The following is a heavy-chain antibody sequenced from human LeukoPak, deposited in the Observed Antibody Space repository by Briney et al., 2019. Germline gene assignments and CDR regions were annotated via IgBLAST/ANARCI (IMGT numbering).Heavy chain of an antibody. CDR3: ARLSLDLSSGLHY. CDR1: GYSFTSYW. Sequence: GESLQISCQGSGYSFTSYWIGWVRQMPGKGLEWMGIIYPGDSDTRYSPSFQGQVTISADKSISTAYLQWSSLKASDTAMFYCARLSLDLSSGLHYWGQGTLVTVSS. D-gene: IGHD6-19*01. J-gene: IGHJ4*02. CDR2: IYPGDSDT. V-gene: IGHV5-51*01.